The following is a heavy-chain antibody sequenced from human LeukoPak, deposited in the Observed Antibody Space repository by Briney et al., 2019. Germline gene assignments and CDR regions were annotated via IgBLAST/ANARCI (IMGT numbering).Heavy chain of an antibody. CDR3: ARDFSGWSVDP. J-gene: IGHJ5*02. Sequence: PGGSLRLSCAASGFIVSNYEMNWVRQAPGKGLEWIAYINSGGAPIRYADSVKGRFTMSRDNAKNSLYLQMNRLRAEDTAVYFCARDFSGWSVDPCGQGTLVTVSS. CDR2: INSGGAPI. D-gene: IGHD6-19*01. CDR1: GFIVSNYE. V-gene: IGHV3-48*03.